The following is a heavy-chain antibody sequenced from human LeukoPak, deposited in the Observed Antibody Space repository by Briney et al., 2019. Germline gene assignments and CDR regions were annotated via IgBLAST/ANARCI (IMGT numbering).Heavy chain of an antibody. CDR1: GYTFANYG. CDR3: ARGAARLSIFDY. V-gene: IGHV1-18*01. Sequence: GASVKVSCRASGYTFANYGVSWVRQAPGQGLEWMGWINTYNGDRNYAQNLQDRVTMTTDTSTTTAYMELRSLKSDDTAVYYCARGAARLSIFDYWGQGTLITVSS. CDR2: INTYNGDR. J-gene: IGHJ4*02. D-gene: IGHD6-6*01.